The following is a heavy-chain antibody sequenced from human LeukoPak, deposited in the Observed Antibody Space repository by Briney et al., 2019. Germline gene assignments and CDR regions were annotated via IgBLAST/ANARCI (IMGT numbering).Heavy chain of an antibody. CDR2: MNPNSGNT. Sequence: ASVKVSCKASGYTFTSYDINWVRQATGQGLEWMGWMNPNSGNTGYAQKFQGRVTMTRNTSISTAYMELSSLRSEDTAVYYCARNSYYYASDAFDIWGQGTMVTVSS. D-gene: IGHD3-10*01. CDR1: GYTFTSYD. J-gene: IGHJ3*02. V-gene: IGHV1-8*01. CDR3: ARNSYYYASDAFDI.